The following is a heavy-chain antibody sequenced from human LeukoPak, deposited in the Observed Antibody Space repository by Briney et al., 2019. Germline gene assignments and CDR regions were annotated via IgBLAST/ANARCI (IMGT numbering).Heavy chain of an antibody. D-gene: IGHD4-17*01. Sequence: WGSLRLSCAASGFTFRNYAMSWVRQAPGKGLEWVSTISGSGVDTDYADSVKDRFPISRDNSRNTLYLQMNSLRAEDTAVYYCAKHQDWTVTVPDYWGQGTLVTVSS. CDR3: AKHQDWTVTVPDY. J-gene: IGHJ4*02. CDR2: ISGSGVDT. V-gene: IGHV3-23*01. CDR1: GFTFRNYA.